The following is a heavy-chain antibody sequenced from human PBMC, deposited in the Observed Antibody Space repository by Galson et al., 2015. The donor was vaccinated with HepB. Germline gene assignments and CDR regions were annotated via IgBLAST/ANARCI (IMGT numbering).Heavy chain of an antibody. CDR3: TRLGDLSGYSSK. J-gene: IGHJ4*02. D-gene: IGHD6-13*01. Sequence: SLRLSCAASGFTFSGSAMHWVRQAPGKGLEWVGRIGSKAHNYATAYVASVKGRFTISRDDSKSTAYLQMNSLKTEDTAVYYCTRLGDLSGYSSKWGQGTLVTVSS. CDR2: IGSKAHNYAT. V-gene: IGHV3-73*01. CDR1: GFTFSGSA.